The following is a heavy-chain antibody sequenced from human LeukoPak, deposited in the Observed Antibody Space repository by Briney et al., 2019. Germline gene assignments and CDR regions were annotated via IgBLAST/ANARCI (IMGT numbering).Heavy chain of an antibody. CDR3: ARDRDYYHGSGSYFYY. CDR2: IIPMYDKT. V-gene: IGHV1-69*06. J-gene: IGHJ4*02. Sequence: GASVRVSCKASGDTFSSYAISWVRQAPGQGREWRGEIIPMYDKTNYAQKFPGRVPITADKSTSTAYMELTSLRSDDTAVYYCARDRDYYHGSGSYFYYWGQGTPVTVSS. CDR1: GDTFSSYA. D-gene: IGHD3-10*01.